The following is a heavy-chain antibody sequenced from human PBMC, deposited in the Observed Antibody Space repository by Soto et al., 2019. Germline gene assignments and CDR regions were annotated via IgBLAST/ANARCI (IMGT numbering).Heavy chain of an antibody. CDR1: GGTFSSSA. Sequence: QVQLVQSRAEMKEPGSSVKVSCKTSGGTFSSSAISWLRQAPGQRLEGMGGIIPLFRTPDYEQKFQGRVKIDAEESTRTAYMELMSLRSEDTAVYYCARDNDRLQLGGNYYYILDVWGEGNKMTVSS. CDR3: ARDNDRLQLGGNYYYILDV. D-gene: IGHD4-4*01. CDR2: IIPLFRTP. V-gene: IGHV1-69*12. J-gene: IGHJ6*04.